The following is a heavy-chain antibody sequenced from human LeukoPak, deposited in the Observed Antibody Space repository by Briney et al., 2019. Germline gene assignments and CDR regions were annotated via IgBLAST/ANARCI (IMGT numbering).Heavy chain of an antibody. CDR2: IGGTGHFT. Sequence: PGGSLRLSCAASGFTFSNYAMSWVRQAPGKGLEWVSGIGGTGHFTYYAASAKGRFTASRDNSKNTLYLQMNTLKVDDTAVYYCAKNILYSSSTDRWACDYWGQGTLVSVSS. J-gene: IGHJ4*02. D-gene: IGHD3-22*01. CDR1: GFTFSNYA. CDR3: AKNILYSSSTDRWACDY. V-gene: IGHV3-23*01.